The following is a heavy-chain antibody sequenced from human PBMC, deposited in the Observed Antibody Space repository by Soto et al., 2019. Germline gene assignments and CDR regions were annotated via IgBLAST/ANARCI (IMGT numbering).Heavy chain of an antibody. V-gene: IGHV4-30-4*02. CDR2: IYYSGST. CDR3: ARGTPSPLIVRSSRGPWFDP. Sequence: SETLSLTCTVSGGSISSGGYYWSWIRQPPGNGLEWIGYIYYSGSTYYNPSLKSRVTISVDTSKNQFSLKLNSVTAADTAVYFCARGTPSPLIVRSSRGPWFDPWGQGTLVTVSS. CDR1: GGSISSGGYY. D-gene: IGHD2-15*01. J-gene: IGHJ5*02.